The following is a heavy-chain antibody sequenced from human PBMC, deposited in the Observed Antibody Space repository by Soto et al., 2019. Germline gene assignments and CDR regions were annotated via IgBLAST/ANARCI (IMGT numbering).Heavy chain of an antibody. V-gene: IGHV1-3*01. CDR3: ARGIAVAGNY. D-gene: IGHD6-19*01. CDR2: VNGGNGNT. J-gene: IGHJ4*02. CDR1: GYTFTSYA. Sequence: QVQLVQSGAEVKKPGASVKVSCKASGYTFTSYAIHWVRQAPGQSLEWMGWVNGGNGNTKYSQKFQDRVTMTRDTSASTAYMELSSLRSEDTAVYYCARGIAVAGNYWGQGTLVTVSS.